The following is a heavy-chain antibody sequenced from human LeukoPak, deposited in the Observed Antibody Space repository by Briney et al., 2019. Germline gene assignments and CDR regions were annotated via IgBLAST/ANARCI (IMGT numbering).Heavy chain of an antibody. V-gene: IGHV1-69*06. CDR1: GGTFSSYA. Sequence: SVKVSCKASGGTFSSYAISWVGQAAGQGLEWMGGIIPIFGTANYAQKFQGRVTITADKSTSTAYMELSSLRSEDTAVYYCARHITMVRGVIGAYYYYGMDVWGKGTTVTVSS. J-gene: IGHJ6*04. CDR3: ARHITMVRGVIGAYYYYGMDV. CDR2: IIPIFGTA. D-gene: IGHD3-10*01.